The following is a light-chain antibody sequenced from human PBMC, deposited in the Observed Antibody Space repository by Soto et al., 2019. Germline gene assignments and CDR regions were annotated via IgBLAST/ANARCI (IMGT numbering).Light chain of an antibody. J-gene: IGKJ2*01. CDR1: QSVSSS. CDR3: QQYESFSPST. V-gene: IGKV1-5*01. Sequence: DIQMTQSPSTLSAFVGDRVTITCRASQSVSSSLAWYQQKPGKAPKLLIYDASTLESGVPSRFSGSGYGTEYSLTTNSLQPGDFAAYYCQQYESFSPSTFGQGTRLEIK. CDR2: DAS.